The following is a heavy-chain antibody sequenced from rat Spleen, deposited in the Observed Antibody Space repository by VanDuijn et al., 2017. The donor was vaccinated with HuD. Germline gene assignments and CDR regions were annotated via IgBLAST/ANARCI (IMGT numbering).Heavy chain of an antibody. Sequence: EVQLVESGGGLVQPGRSLKLSCAASGFTFSDYYMAWVRQAPKKGLEWVASISYEGSSTSYGDSVKGRFTISRDNAKSTLYLQMNSLRSEDTATYYCATATTRVPFDYWGQGVMVTVSS. J-gene: IGHJ2*01. V-gene: IGHV5-22*01. D-gene: IGHD1-4*01. CDR2: ISYEGSST. CDR3: ATATTRVPFDY. CDR1: GFTFSDYY.